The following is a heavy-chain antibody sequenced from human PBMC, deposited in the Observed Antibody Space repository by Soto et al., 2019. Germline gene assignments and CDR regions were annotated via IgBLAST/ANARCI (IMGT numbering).Heavy chain of an antibody. V-gene: IGHV3-23*01. J-gene: IGHJ3*02. D-gene: IGHD3-22*01. CDR3: AKVEYYYDSSAPEAAFDI. Sequence: GGSLRLSCAASGFTFSSYAMSWVRQAPGKGLEWVSAISGSGGSTYYADSVKGRFTISRDNSKNTLYLQMNSLRAEDTAVYYRAKVEYYYDSSAPEAAFDIWGQGTMVTVSS. CDR2: ISGSGGST. CDR1: GFTFSSYA.